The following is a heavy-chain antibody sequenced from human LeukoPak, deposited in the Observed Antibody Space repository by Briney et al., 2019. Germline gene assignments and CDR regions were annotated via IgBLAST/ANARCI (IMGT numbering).Heavy chain of an antibody. Sequence: GGSLRLSCVASGVTFSSYGMHWVRKAPGKGLEWVAFIRYDGSNKYYVASVKGRFTISRDNSKNTLYLQMNSLRAEDTAVYYCAKGNTYYDFWSGYSQKAAGDYYYYMDVWGKGTTVTVSS. V-gene: IGHV3-30*02. CDR1: GVTFSSYG. CDR3: AKGNTYYDFWSGYSQKAAGDYYYYMDV. CDR2: IRYDGSNK. D-gene: IGHD3-3*01. J-gene: IGHJ6*03.